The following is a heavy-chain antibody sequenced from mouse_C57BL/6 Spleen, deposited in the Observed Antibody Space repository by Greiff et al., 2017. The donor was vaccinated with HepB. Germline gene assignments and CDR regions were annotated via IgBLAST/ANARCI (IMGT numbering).Heavy chain of an antibody. Sequence: VQLQQSGAELAKPGASVKLSCKASGHTFTSYWMHWVKQRPGQGLEWIGYINPSSGYTKYNQKFKDKATLTADKSSSTAYMQLSSLTYEDSAVYYCAREDRGGGITTVSAYWGQGTLVTVSA. CDR1: GHTFTSYW. J-gene: IGHJ3*01. D-gene: IGHD1-1*01. CDR3: AREDRGGGITTVSAY. CDR2: INPSSGYT. V-gene: IGHV1-7*01.